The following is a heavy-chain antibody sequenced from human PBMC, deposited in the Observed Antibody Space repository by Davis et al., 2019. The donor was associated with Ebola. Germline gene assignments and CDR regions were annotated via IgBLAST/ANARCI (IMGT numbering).Heavy chain of an antibody. CDR1: GFTFSSYG. V-gene: IGHV3-30*03. CDR3: ARYHGDSLSTILYYYYGMDV. Sequence: GESLKISCAASGFTFSSYGMHWVRQAPGKGLEWVAVTSYDGTKKYHADSVKGRFTISRDNSKNTLYLQMNDLRSEDTAVYFCARYHGDSLSTILYYYYGMDVWGQGTTVTVSS. CDR2: TSYDGTKK. D-gene: IGHD4-17*01. J-gene: IGHJ6*02.